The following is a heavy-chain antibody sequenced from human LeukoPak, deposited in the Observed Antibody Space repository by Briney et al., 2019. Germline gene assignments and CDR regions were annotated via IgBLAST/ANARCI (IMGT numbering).Heavy chain of an antibody. V-gene: IGHV1-2*02. D-gene: IGHD2-15*01. CDR2: INPNSGGT. Sequence: VASVKVSCKASGYTFTGYYMHWVRQAPGQGLDWMGWINPNSGGTNYAQKFQGRVTMTRDTSISTVYMELSSLRSADTAVYYCAREGYCSGGSCQYGAHFQHWGQGTLVTVSS. J-gene: IGHJ1*01. CDR3: AREGYCSGGSCQYGAHFQH. CDR1: GYTFTGYY.